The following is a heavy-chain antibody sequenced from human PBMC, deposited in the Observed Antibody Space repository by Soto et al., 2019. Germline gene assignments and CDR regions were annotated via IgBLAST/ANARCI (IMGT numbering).Heavy chain of an antibody. J-gene: IGHJ6*02. V-gene: IGHV3-23*01. D-gene: IGHD3-10*01. CDR3: AKSLYGSERSSMDV. Sequence: VQLLESGGGLVQPGGSLRLSCAASGFTFSSYAMSWVRQAPGTGLEWVSVISGSVGNTYYADSAKGRFTISRDNSKNTLYLQMNSLRGEDTAVYYCAKSLYGSERSSMDVWGQGTTVTVSS. CDR1: GFTFSSYA. CDR2: ISGSVGNT.